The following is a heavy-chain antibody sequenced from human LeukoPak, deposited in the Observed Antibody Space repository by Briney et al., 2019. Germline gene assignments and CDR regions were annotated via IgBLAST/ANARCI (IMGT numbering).Heavy chain of an antibody. D-gene: IGHD3-22*01. CDR2: ITWNRDNI. Sequence: PGGSLRLSCTVSGFTFDDYAMHWVRHTPGKGLEWVAGITWNRDNIGYGDSVKGRFTISRDNVKNVLYLQMNSLRPEDTAMYYCAKDLSSAITSALVLDVWGQGTTVTV. V-gene: IGHV3-9*01. CDR3: AKDLSSAITSALVLDV. J-gene: IGHJ6*02. CDR1: GFTFDDYA.